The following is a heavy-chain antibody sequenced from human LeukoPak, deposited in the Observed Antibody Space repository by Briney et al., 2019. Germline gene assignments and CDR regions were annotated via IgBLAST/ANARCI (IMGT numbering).Heavy chain of an antibody. V-gene: IGHV3-48*03. D-gene: IGHD3-22*01. Sequence: PGGSLRLSCEASGFIFSSHEMNWVRQSPGKGLEWASYISGDGTTIYYEDSVKGRFTISRDNAKKSLSLQMNSLRVEDTAVYYCVRRESSGFYYFFDHWGQGVLVTVSS. CDR3: VRRESSGFYYFFDH. J-gene: IGHJ4*02. CDR1: GFIFSSHE. CDR2: ISGDGTTI.